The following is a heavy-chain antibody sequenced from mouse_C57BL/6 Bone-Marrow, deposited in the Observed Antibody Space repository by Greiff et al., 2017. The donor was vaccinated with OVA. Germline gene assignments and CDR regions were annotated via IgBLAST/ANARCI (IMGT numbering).Heavy chain of an antibody. Sequence: VKLVESGAELVRPGASVTLSCKASGYTFTDYEMHWVKQTPVHGLEWIGAIDPETGGTAYNQKFKGKAILTADKSSSTAYMELRSLTSEDSAVYYCTRVDTTVVEGLVYWGQGTTLTVSS. D-gene: IGHD1-1*01. CDR3: TRVDTTVVEGLVY. CDR2: IDPETGGT. V-gene: IGHV1-15*01. CDR1: GYTFTDYE. J-gene: IGHJ2*01.